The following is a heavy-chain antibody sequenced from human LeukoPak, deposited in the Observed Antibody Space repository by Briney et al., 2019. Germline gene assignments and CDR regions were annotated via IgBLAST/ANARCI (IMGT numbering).Heavy chain of an antibody. CDR2: IRYDGSNK. Sequence: GRSLRLSCAASGFTFSSYGMHWVRQAPGKGLEWVAFIRYDGSNKYYADSVKGRFTISRDNSKNTLYLQMNSLRAEDTAVYYCAKFGDAYYYYYYMDVWGKGTTVTISS. CDR3: AKFGDAYYYYYYMDV. CDR1: GFTFSSYG. V-gene: IGHV3-30*02. J-gene: IGHJ6*03. D-gene: IGHD3-10*01.